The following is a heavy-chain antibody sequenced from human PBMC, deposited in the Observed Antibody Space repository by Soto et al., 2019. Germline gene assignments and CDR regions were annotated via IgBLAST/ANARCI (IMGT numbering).Heavy chain of an antibody. V-gene: IGHV3-30*18. CDR1: GFTFSTYG. CDR2: ISYDGSNK. J-gene: IGHJ3*01. D-gene: IGHD2-21*01. CDR3: AKDHGVVMAIAAFDF. Sequence: GGSLRLSCAASGFTFSTYGMHWVRQAPGKGLEWVALISYDGSNKYYGDSVKGRFTISRDNTKNTLYLEMNSLRAEDTALYYCAKDHGVVMAIAAFDFWGQGTLVTVSS.